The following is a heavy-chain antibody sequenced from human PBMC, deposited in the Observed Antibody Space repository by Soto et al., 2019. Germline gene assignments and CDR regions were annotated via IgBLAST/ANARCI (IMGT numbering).Heavy chain of an antibody. Sequence: GASVKVSCKASGYTFTSYAMHWVRQAPGQRLEWMGWINAGNGNTKYSQKFQGRVANTRDTSASTAYMELSSLRSEDTAVYYCARGPGILTGYYHDYWGQGTLVTVSS. CDR3: ARGPGILTGYYHDY. CDR1: GYTFTSYA. CDR2: INAGNGNT. V-gene: IGHV1-3*01. D-gene: IGHD3-9*01. J-gene: IGHJ4*02.